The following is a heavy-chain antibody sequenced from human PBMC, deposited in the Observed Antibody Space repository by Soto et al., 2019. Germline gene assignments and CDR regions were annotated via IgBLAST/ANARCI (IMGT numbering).Heavy chain of an antibody. D-gene: IGHD4-17*01. CDR3: ARLDGDSGNWFDP. J-gene: IGHJ5*02. CDR2: ISTSGST. CDR1: GASISDSTYY. Sequence: QVSLQESGPGLVRPSETLSLTCTVSGASISDSTYYWGWFRQPPGKGLEWIGSISTSGSTYSNPSLKSRVTISVDTSKNQLSLKLTSVTAADTAVFYCARLDGDSGNWFDPWGLGTLVTVSS. V-gene: IGHV4-39*01.